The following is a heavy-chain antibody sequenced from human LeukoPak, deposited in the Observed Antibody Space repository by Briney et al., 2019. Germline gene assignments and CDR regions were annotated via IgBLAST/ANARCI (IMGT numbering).Heavy chain of an antibody. CDR1: GFTFSSYS. V-gene: IGHV3-48*04. CDR3: ARDQVYYYYGMDV. Sequence: PGGSLRLSCAASGFTFSSYSMNWVRQAPGKGLEWVSSISSSSSTIYYADSVKGRFTISRDNAKNSLYLQMNSLRAEDTAVYYCARDQVYYYYGMDVWGQGTTVTVSS. J-gene: IGHJ6*02. CDR2: ISSSSSTI.